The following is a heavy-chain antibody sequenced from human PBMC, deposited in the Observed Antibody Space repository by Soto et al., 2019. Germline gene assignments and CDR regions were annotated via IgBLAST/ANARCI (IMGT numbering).Heavy chain of an antibody. CDR1: GYTFTSYD. V-gene: IGHV1-8*01. J-gene: IGHJ5*02. Sequence: ASVKVSCKASGYTFTSYDINWVRQATGQGLEWMGWMNPNSGNTGYAQKFQGRVTMTRNTSISTAYMELSSLRSEDTAVYYCARGTLRYFDWLMAGHWFDPWGQGTLVTVSS. CDR2: MNPNSGNT. D-gene: IGHD3-9*01. CDR3: ARGTLRYFDWLMAGHWFDP.